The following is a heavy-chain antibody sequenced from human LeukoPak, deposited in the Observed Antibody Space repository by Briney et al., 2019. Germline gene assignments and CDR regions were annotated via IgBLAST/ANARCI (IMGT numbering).Heavy chain of an antibody. CDR1: GFTFSNYW. Sequence: GGSLRLSCAASGFTFSNYWMSWVRQAPGKGLEWVANIKQDGNEKYSVDSVKGRFNISRDNAKNSLYLQMNTLRAEDTAVYYCARGALQQLVLRNAFDIWGQGTMVTVSS. V-gene: IGHV3-7*01. CDR3: ARGALQQLVLRNAFDI. CDR2: IKQDGNEK. D-gene: IGHD6-6*01. J-gene: IGHJ3*02.